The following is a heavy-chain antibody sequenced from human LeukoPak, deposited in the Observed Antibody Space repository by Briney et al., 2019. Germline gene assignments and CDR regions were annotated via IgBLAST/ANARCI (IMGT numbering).Heavy chain of an antibody. CDR1: GGTLSSYA. D-gene: IGHD2-2*01. V-gene: IGHV1-69*04. J-gene: IGHJ6*03. CDR2: IIPILGIA. Sequence: ASVKVSCKASGGTLSSYAISWVRQAPGQGLEWMGRIIPILGIANYAQKFQGRVTITTDESTSTAYMELSSLRSEDTAVYYCARVVVPAAPQTYYYYMDVWGKGTTVTVSS. CDR3: ARVVVPAAPQTYYYYMDV.